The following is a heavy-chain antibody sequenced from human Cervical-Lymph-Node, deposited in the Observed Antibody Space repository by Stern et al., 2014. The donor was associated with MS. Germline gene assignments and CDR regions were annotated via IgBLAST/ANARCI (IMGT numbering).Heavy chain of an antibody. D-gene: IGHD6-13*01. CDR2: VSFNSGTI. CDR3: AKGAGIAAAGYYFDS. V-gene: IGHV3-9*01. J-gene: IGHJ4*02. CDR1: GFTFDDYA. Sequence: EVHLVESGGGLVQPGRSLRLSCAASGFTFDDYAIHWVRQAPGKGLEWVSGVSFNSGTIHYAGSVKGRFTISRDNAKNSLYLEMNSLRADDTALYYCAKGAGIAAAGYYFDSWGQGTLVTVSS.